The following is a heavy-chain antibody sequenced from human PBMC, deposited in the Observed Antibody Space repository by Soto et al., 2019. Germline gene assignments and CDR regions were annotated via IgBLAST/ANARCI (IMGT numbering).Heavy chain of an antibody. D-gene: IGHD3-9*01. Sequence: GGSLRLSCAASGFTFSSYWMHWVRQSPGKGLVWVSRINSDGSSTSYADSVKGRFTISRDNAKNTLYLQMNSLRAEDTAVYYCAREPDYYDILTGYYPYGMDVWGQGTTVTVSS. CDR3: AREPDYYDILTGYYPYGMDV. V-gene: IGHV3-74*01. J-gene: IGHJ6*02. CDR1: GFTFSSYW. CDR2: INSDGSST.